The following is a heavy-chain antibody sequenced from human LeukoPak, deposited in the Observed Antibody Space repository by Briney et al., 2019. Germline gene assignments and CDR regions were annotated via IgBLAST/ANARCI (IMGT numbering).Heavy chain of an antibody. CDR2: ISYDGSNK. CDR3: TARPYDSSGYFPDY. Sequence: QPGRSLRLSCAASGFTFSSYAMHWVRQAPGKGLEWVAVISYDGSNKYYADSVKGRFTISRDNSKNTLYLQMNSLKTEDTAVYYCTARPYDSSGYFPDYWGQGTLVTVSS. D-gene: IGHD3-22*01. CDR1: GFTFSSYA. J-gene: IGHJ4*02. V-gene: IGHV3-30-3*01.